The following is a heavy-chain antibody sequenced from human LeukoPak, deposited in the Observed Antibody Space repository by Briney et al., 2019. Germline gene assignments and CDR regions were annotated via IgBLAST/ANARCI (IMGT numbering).Heavy chain of an antibody. J-gene: IGHJ6*02. Sequence: PGGSLRLSCAGSGFIFSSHAMNWVRQAPGKGLEWVSVMSGSGVTTYYADSVKGRFSSSRDNSKNTLYLQMNSLRVEDTAVYYCARDPQSWFGEGGMDVWGQGTTVTV. D-gene: IGHD3-10*01. CDR3: ARDPQSWFGEGGMDV. CDR1: GFIFSSHA. CDR2: MSGSGVTT. V-gene: IGHV3-23*01.